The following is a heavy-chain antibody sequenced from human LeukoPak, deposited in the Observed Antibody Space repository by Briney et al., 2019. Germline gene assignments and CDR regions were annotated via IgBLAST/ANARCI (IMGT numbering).Heavy chain of an antibody. J-gene: IGHJ4*02. CDR2: ISGSGGST. Sequence: GGSLRLSCTASGFTFSSYAMSWVRQAPGKGLEWVSAISGSGGSTYYADSVKGRFTISRDNSKNTLYLQMNSLRAEDTAVYYWAKDQPYYVPGSYLDYWGQGTLVTVSS. D-gene: IGHD3-10*01. CDR1: GFTFSSYA. CDR3: AKDQPYYVPGSYLDY. V-gene: IGHV3-23*01.